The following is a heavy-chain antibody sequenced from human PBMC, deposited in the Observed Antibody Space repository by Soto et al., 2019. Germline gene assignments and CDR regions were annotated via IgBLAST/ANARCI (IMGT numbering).Heavy chain of an antibody. J-gene: IGHJ5*02. Sequence: EVQLVESGGGLVKPGGSLRLSCAASGFTFNTYDMNWVRQAPGKGLEWVSSITTSSAYIYYADSLKGRITISRDNAKNSLFLQMNSLRAEDTAVYYCVRSGTARLHSHSWFDTWGQGTLVTVSP. D-gene: IGHD3-16*01. CDR1: GFTFNTYD. V-gene: IGHV3-21*01. CDR2: ITTSSAYI. CDR3: VRSGTARLHSHSWFDT.